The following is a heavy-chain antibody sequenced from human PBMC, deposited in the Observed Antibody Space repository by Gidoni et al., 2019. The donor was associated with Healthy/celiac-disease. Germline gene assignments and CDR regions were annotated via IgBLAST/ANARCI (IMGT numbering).Heavy chain of an antibody. CDR3: AGSSMVRGVIMRKGGYGMDV. Sequence: QLPLQQWRAGLLKPSEPLSLTCAVSGRSSSGYYWSWIRQPPGKGLEWIGEINQSGSTNYNPSLKSRVTISGDTTKNEFSLKLSSVTAADTAVYYCAGSSMVRGVIMRKGGYGMDVWGQGTTVTVSS. J-gene: IGHJ6*02. V-gene: IGHV4-34*01. D-gene: IGHD3-10*01. CDR1: GRSSSGYY. CDR2: INQSGST.